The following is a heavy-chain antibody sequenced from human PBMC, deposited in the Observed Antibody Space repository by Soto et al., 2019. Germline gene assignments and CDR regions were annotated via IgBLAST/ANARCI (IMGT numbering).Heavy chain of an antibody. CDR2: IKQDGSEK. CDR3: ARDLSEKEDGIFDY. D-gene: IGHD1-20*01. V-gene: IGHV3-7*01. CDR1: GFTFSSYL. Sequence: PGGSLRLSCAASGFTFSSYLMSWVRQAPGKGLEWVANIKQDGSEKYYVDSVKGRFTISRDNAKNSLYLQMNSLRAEETGVYYCARDLSEKEDGIFDYWGQGTLVTVSS. J-gene: IGHJ4*02.